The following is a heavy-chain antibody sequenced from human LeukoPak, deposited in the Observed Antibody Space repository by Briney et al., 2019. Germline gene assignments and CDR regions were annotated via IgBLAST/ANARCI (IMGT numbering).Heavy chain of an antibody. CDR3: TRSRGRIAAAGYY. V-gene: IGHV3-49*03. J-gene: IGHJ4*02. CDR1: GFTFGDYA. CDR2: IRSKAYGGTT. D-gene: IGHD6-13*01. Sequence: GGSLRLSCTASGFTFGDYAMSWFRQAPGKGLEWVGFIRSKAYGGTTEYAASVKGRFTISRDDSKSIAYLQMNSLKTEDTAVYYCTRSRGRIAAAGYYWGQGTLVTVSS.